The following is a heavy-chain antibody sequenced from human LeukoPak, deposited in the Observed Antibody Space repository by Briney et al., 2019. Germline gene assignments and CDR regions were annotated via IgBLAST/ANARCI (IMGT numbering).Heavy chain of an antibody. CDR3: GRVYCSTTSCYDYYDYYMDV. J-gene: IGHJ6*03. CDR2: TNWDGAST. V-gene: IGHV3-20*04. D-gene: IGHD2-2*01. CDR1: GFSFADYG. Sequence: GGSLRLSCAASGFSFADYGMSWVRHVPGKGLEWVSGTNWDGASTGYADSVKGRFTISRDNVKNFLYLQMNSLRVEDTALYFCGRVYCSTTSCYDYYDYYMDVWGKGTTVTVSS.